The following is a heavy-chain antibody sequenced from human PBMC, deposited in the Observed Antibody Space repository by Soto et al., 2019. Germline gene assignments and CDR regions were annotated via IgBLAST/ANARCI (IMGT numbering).Heavy chain of an antibody. Sequence: QVQLVQSGAEVKKPGASVKVSCKASGYTFTSYDINWVRQATGQGLEWMGRMNPNSGDTGFARKFQGRLTMTRNTSISTAYMELSGLRSEDTAIYYCARDDGGYAYIGYWGQGTLVTVSS. D-gene: IGHD5-12*01. CDR3: ARDDGGYAYIGY. V-gene: IGHV1-8*01. J-gene: IGHJ4*02. CDR2: MNPNSGDT. CDR1: GYTFTSYD.